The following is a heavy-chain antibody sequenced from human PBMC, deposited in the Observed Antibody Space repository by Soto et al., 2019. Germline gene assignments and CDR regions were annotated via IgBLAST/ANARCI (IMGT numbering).Heavy chain of an antibody. CDR3: ARDREMTTVTHWYFDL. CDR2: IYYSGST. Sequence: SETLSLTCTVSGGSISSYYWSWIRQPPGKGLEWIGYIYYSGSTNYNPSLKSRVTISVDTSKNQFSLKLSSVTAADTAVYYCARDREMTTVTHWYFDLWGRGTLVTVSS. V-gene: IGHV4-59*01. J-gene: IGHJ2*01. CDR1: GGSISSYY. D-gene: IGHD4-17*01.